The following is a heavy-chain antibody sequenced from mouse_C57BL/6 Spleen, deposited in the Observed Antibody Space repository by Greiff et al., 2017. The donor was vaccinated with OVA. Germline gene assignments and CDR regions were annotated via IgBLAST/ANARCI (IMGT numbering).Heavy chain of an antibody. CDR3: ARGGSSGYTWFAY. Sequence: VQLKQPGAELVKPGASVKMSCKASGYTFTSYWITWVKQRPGQGLEWIGDIYPGSGSTNYNEKFKSKATLTVDTSSSTAYMQLSSLTSEDSAVYYCARGGSSGYTWFAYWGQGTLVTVSA. CDR2: IYPGSGST. D-gene: IGHD3-2*02. V-gene: IGHV1-55*01. CDR1: GYTFTSYW. J-gene: IGHJ3*01.